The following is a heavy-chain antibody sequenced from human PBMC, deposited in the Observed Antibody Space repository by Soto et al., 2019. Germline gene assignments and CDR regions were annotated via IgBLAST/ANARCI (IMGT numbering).Heavy chain of an antibody. CDR1: GDSVSTNSVG. V-gene: IGHV6-1*01. CDR3: ARDDWNYVGWFDP. CDR2: TYYRSKWYN. Sequence: SQTLSLTCAISGDSVSTNSVGWNWIRQSPSRGLECLGRTYYRSKWYNDYAVSVKSRITTNPDTSKNQFSLQLNSVTPEDTAVYYCARDDWNYVGWFDPWGEGTLVTVSS. J-gene: IGHJ5*02. D-gene: IGHD1-7*01.